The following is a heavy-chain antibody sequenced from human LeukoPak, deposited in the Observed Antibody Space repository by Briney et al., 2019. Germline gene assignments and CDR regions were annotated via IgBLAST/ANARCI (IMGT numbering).Heavy chain of an antibody. V-gene: IGHV4-61*02. CDR3: ARGGRFLEWYYYYGMDV. D-gene: IGHD3-3*01. CDR2: IYTSGST. Sequence: SETLSLTCTVSGGSISSGSYYWSWIRQPAGKGLEWIGRIYTSGSTNYNPSLKSRVTISVDTSKNQFSLKLGSVTAADTAVYYCARGGRFLEWYYYYGMDVWGQGTTVTVSS. J-gene: IGHJ6*02. CDR1: GGSISSGSYY.